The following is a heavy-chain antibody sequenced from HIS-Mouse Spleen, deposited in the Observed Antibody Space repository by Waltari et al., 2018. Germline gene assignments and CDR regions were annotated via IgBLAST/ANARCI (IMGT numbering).Heavy chain of an antibody. CDR1: GCSIRSGGYY. CDR3: ARSPYYDFWSGYSDNWFDP. D-gene: IGHD3-3*01. V-gene: IGHV4-31*03. Sequence: QVQLQESGPGLVKPSQTLSLTCTVSGCSIRSGGYYWIWIRQHPGKGLEWTGYIYYSGSTYYNPSLKSRVTISVDTSKNQFSLKLSSVTAADTAVYYCARSPYYDFWSGYSDNWFDPWGQGTLVTVSS. CDR2: IYYSGST. J-gene: IGHJ5*02.